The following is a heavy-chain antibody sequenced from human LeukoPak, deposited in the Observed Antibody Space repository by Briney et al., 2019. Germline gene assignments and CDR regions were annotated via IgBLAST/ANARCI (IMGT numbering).Heavy chain of an antibody. CDR2: ISGSGGST. CDR1: GFTFSSYA. Sequence: GGSLRLSCAASGFTFSSYAMGWVRQAPGKGLEWVSAISGSGGSTYYADSVKGRFTISRDNSKNTLYLQMNSLRAEDTAVYYCARVKIGYYYGSGNWFDPWGQGTLVTVSS. J-gene: IGHJ5*02. D-gene: IGHD3-10*01. V-gene: IGHV3-23*01. CDR3: ARVKIGYYYGSGNWFDP.